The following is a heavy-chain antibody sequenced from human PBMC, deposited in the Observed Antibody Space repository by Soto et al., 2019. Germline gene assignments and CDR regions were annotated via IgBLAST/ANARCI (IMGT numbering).Heavy chain of an antibody. D-gene: IGHD2-2*01. Sequence: WASVKVSCKVSGYTLTELSMHWVRQAPGKGLEWMGGFDPEDGETIYAQKFQGRVTMTEDTSTDTAYMELSSLRSEDTAVYYCATVGCISTSCYAEDYWGQGTLVTVSS. CDR3: ATVGCISTSCYAEDY. J-gene: IGHJ4*02. V-gene: IGHV1-24*01. CDR2: FDPEDGET. CDR1: GYTLTELS.